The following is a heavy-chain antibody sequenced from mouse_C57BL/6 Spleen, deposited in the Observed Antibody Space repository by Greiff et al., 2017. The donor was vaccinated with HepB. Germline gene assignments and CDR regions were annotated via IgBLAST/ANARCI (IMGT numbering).Heavy chain of an antibody. D-gene: IGHD1-1*01. J-gene: IGHJ1*03. CDR2: ISYSGIT. CDR3: ARYKTTVVATRYFDV. CDR1: GYSITSDY. Sequence: EVMLVESGPGLAKPSQTLSLTCSVPGYSITSDYWNWIRKFPGNKLEYMGYISYSGITYYNPSLKSRISITRDTSKNQYYLQLNSVTTEDTATYYCARYKTTVVATRYFDVWGTGTTVTVSS. V-gene: IGHV3-8*01.